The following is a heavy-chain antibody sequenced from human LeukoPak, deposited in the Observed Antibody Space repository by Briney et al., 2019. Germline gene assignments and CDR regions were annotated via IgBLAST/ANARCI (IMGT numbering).Heavy chain of an antibody. CDR1: GYTFTGYY. V-gene: IGHV1-2*02. Sequence: ASVKVSCKASGYTFTGYYMHWVRQAPGQGLEWMGWINPNSGGTNYAQKFQGRVTMTRDTSISTAYMELSRLRSDDTAVYYCARLMVRGVIYWFDPWGQGTLVTVSS. CDR2: INPNSGGT. CDR3: ARLMVRGVIYWFDP. J-gene: IGHJ5*02. D-gene: IGHD3-10*01.